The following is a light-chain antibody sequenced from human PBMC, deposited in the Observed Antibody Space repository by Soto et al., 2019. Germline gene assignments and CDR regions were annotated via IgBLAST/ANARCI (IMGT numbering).Light chain of an antibody. Sequence: DIVMTQSPDSLAVSLGERAAINCKSSQSVLSSSNNKNYLAWYLQKPGQLPKLLIYWASTRESGVPDRFSGSRSGTDFTLTISSLQAEDVAVYYCQQFHTTPAITFGQGKRLEIK. CDR3: QQFHTTPAIT. J-gene: IGKJ5*01. V-gene: IGKV4-1*01. CDR1: QSVLSSSNNKNY. CDR2: WAS.